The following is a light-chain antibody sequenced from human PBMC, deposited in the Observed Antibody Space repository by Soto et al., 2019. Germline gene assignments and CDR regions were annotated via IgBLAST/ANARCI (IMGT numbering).Light chain of an antibody. Sequence: EVVMTQSPATLSVSPGERATLSCRASENINNRLAWYQQTPGQAPRHLIYGASTRATGIPDRFRGSGSGTEFTLTIGSLQSEDFAVYYCQQYSDWPPWTFGQGTKVEIK. CDR3: QQYSDWPPWT. V-gene: IGKV3-15*01. J-gene: IGKJ1*01. CDR1: ENINNR. CDR2: GAS.